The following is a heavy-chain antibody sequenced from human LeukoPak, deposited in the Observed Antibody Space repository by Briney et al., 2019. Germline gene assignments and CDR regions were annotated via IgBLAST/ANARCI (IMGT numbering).Heavy chain of an antibody. CDR3: ARLYHYDLSVDY. D-gene: IGHD3-22*01. V-gene: IGHV3-30-3*01. J-gene: IGHJ4*02. Sequence: PGRSLRLSCAASGFTFSSYAMHWVRQAPGKGLEWVAVISYDGSNKYYADSVKGRFTISRDNSKNTLYLQMNSLRAEDTAVYYCARLYHYDLSVDYWGQGTLVTVSS. CDR1: GFTFSSYA. CDR2: ISYDGSNK.